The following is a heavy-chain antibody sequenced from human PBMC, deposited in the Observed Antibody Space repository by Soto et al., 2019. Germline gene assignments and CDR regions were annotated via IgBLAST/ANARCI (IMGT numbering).Heavy chain of an antibody. Sequence: EVQLLESGGGLVQPGGSLRLSCAASGFTLSRYGMSWVRQAPGKGLEWVSGITNSGATTSYVDSVKGRFTISRDNSKNSLYLQMISLRTEDTAVYYCARGWLGELLFDDWGQGTLVTVSS. J-gene: IGHJ4*02. CDR3: ARGWLGELLFDD. D-gene: IGHD3-10*01. V-gene: IGHV3-23*01. CDR2: ITNSGATT. CDR1: GFTLSRYG.